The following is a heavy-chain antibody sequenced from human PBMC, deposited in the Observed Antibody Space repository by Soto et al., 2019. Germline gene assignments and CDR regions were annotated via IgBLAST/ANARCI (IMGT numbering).Heavy chain of an antibody. J-gene: IGHJ4*02. V-gene: IGHV4-59*01. Sequence: SETLSLTCTVSGGSISSYYWIWIRQPPGKGLEWIGYVYHTGRTSYNPSLKSRVSISMDTSKNQFSLNLDSVTAADTAVYFCARDFAYFDSWGQGTLVTVSS. D-gene: IGHD3-3*01. CDR3: ARDFAYFDS. CDR2: VYHTGRT. CDR1: GGSISSYY.